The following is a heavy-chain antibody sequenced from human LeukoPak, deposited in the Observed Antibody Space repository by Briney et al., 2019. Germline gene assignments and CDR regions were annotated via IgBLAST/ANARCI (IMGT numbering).Heavy chain of an antibody. J-gene: IGHJ4*02. V-gene: IGHV4-31*03. Sequence: PSETLSPTCTVSGGSISSGGYYWSWIRQHPGKGLEWIGYIYYSGSTYYNPSLKSRVTISVDTSKNQFSLKLSSVTAADTAVYYCSAKEYDSSGYPGEFDYWGQGTLVTVSS. CDR1: GGSISSGGYY. CDR2: IYYSGST. D-gene: IGHD3-22*01. CDR3: SAKEYDSSGYPGEFDY.